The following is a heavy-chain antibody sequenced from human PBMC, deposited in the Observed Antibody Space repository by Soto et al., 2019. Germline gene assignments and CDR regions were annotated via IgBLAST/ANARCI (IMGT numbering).Heavy chain of an antibody. CDR1: GGSFSGYY. CDR3: ARDSYDSSGRPTIDY. Sequence: QVQLQQWGAGLLKPSETLSLTCAVYGGSFSGYYWSWIRQPPGKGLEWIGEINHRGSTNYNPSLKSRVTISGDTSKNQFSMKLSSVTAADTAVYYCARDSYDSSGRPTIDYWGQGTLVTVSS. J-gene: IGHJ4*02. V-gene: IGHV4-34*01. D-gene: IGHD3-22*01. CDR2: INHRGST.